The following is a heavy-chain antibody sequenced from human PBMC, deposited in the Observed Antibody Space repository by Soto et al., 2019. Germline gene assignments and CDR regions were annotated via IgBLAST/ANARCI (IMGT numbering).Heavy chain of an antibody. CDR2: IYPGDSDT. J-gene: IGHJ6*02. Sequence: GESLKISCEASGYTITTYWIGWVRQMPGKGLEWVGFIYPGDSDTRYRPSFQGQVTISVDKSISTAYLQWSSLKASDTAMYYCARPRYDSSGYAHFYYGMDVWGQGTTVTVSS. CDR1: GYTITTYW. CDR3: ARPRYDSSGYAHFYYGMDV. V-gene: IGHV5-51*01. D-gene: IGHD3-22*01.